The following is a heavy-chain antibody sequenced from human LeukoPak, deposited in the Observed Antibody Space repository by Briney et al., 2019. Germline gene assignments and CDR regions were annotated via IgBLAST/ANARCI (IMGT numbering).Heavy chain of an antibody. Sequence: GGSLRLSCAASGFTFSDYYMSWIRQAPGKGLEWVSYISSSGSTIYYADSVKGRITISRDNAKNSLYLQMNSLRAEDTAVYYCARDHGSRLEMATTWDYWGQGTLVTVSS. CDR1: GFTFSDYY. V-gene: IGHV3-11*01. D-gene: IGHD5-24*01. CDR3: ARDHGSRLEMATTWDY. J-gene: IGHJ4*02. CDR2: ISSSGSTI.